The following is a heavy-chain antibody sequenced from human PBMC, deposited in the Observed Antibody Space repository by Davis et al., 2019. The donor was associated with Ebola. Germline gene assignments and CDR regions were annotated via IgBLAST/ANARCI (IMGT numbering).Heavy chain of an antibody. D-gene: IGHD5-12*01. J-gene: IGHJ6*04. CDR1: GDSVSGNNGA. V-gene: IGHV6-1*01. Sequence: HSQTLSLTCVISGDSVSGNNGAWNWIRQSPSRGPEWSGRTYYASKWFNDYAEYVKSRITIDPDTSKNQLSLHLNFVTPEDTAVYFCARGWLRGAMDVWGKGTTVTVSS. CDR2: TYYASKWFN. CDR3: ARGWLRGAMDV.